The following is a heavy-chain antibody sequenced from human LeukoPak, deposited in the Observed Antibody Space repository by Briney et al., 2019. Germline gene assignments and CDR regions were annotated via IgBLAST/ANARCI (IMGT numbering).Heavy chain of an antibody. J-gene: IGHJ4*02. Sequence: PGGSLRLSCAASGFTFSSYWMSWVRQAPGKGLEWVAFIRYDGSNKYYADSVKGRFTISRDNSKNTLYLQMNSLRAEDTAVYYCAKFYDFWSGYYSPADFDYWGQGTLVTVSS. D-gene: IGHD3-3*01. CDR3: AKFYDFWSGYYSPADFDY. V-gene: IGHV3-30*02. CDR2: IRYDGSNK. CDR1: GFTFSSYW.